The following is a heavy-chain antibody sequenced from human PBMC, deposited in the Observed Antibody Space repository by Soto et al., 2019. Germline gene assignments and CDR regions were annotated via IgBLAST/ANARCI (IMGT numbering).Heavy chain of an antibody. CDR2: IYYSGST. D-gene: IGHD2-15*01. CDR1: GGSISSGDYY. V-gene: IGHV4-30-4*01. J-gene: IGHJ4*02. Sequence: SETLSLTCTVSGGSISSGDYYWSWIRQPPGKGLEWIGYIYYSGSTYYNPSLKSRVTISVDTSKNQFSLKLSSVTAADTAVYYCARGGGGGSCYPYWGQGTLVTVS. CDR3: ARGGGGGSCYPY.